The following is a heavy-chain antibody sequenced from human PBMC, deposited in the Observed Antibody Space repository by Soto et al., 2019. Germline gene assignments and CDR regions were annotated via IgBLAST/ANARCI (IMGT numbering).Heavy chain of an antibody. CDR2: IIPIFGTA. CDR1: GGTFSSYA. D-gene: IGHD3-22*01. CDR3: ARDWYYYDSSGYKHDAFDI. J-gene: IGHJ3*02. V-gene: IGHV1-69*13. Sequence: WASVKVSCKASGGTFSSYAISWVRQAPGQGLEWMGGIIPIFGTANYAQKFQGRVTITADESTSTAYMELSSLRSEDTAVYYCARDWYYYDSSGYKHDAFDIWGQGTMVTVSS.